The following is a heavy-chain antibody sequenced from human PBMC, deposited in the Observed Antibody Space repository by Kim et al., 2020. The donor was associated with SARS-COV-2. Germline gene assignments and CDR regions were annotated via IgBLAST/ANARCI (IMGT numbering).Heavy chain of an antibody. CDR2: IYSGGST. D-gene: IGHD1-26*01. CDR1: GFTVSSNY. J-gene: IGHJ6*02. CDR3: ARDIGTSGSYYYYGMDV. Sequence: GGSLRLSCAASGFTVSSNYMSWVRQAPGKGLEWVSVIYSGGSTYYADSVKGRFTISRDNSKNTLYLQMNSLRAEDTAVYYCARDIGTSGSYYYYGMDVWGQGTTVTVSS. V-gene: IGHV3-53*01.